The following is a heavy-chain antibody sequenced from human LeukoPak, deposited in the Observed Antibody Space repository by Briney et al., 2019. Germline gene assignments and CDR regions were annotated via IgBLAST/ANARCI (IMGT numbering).Heavy chain of an antibody. CDR2: ISYDGSNK. Sequence: GGSLRLSYAASGFTFSSYAMHWVRQAPGKGLEWVAVISYDGSNKYYADSVKGRFTISRDNSKNTLYLQMNSLRVEDTAVYYCARYIVLMVYALDYWGQGTLVTVSS. D-gene: IGHD2-8*01. CDR3: ARYIVLMVYALDY. CDR1: GFTFSSYA. J-gene: IGHJ4*02. V-gene: IGHV3-30*04.